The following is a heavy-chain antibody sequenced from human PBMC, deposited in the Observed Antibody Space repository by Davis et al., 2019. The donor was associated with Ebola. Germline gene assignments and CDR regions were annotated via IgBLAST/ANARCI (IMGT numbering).Heavy chain of an antibody. J-gene: IGHJ4*02. CDR1: GFTFSNYA. CDR2: VSGSGGPT. Sequence: GGSLRLSCAASGFTFSNYAMTWVRQAPGKGLEWVSGVSGSGGPTYYANSVKGRFTISRDNSQNTLYLQMNSLTAEDTAVYYCARDLGNQYDTRAHTGGYWGQGILVTVSS. D-gene: IGHD1-1*01. V-gene: IGHV3-23*01. CDR3: ARDLGNQYDTRAHTGGY.